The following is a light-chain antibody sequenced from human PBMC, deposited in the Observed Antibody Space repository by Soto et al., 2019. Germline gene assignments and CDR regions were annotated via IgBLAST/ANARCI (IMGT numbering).Light chain of an antibody. CDR1: QGIAGS. CDR2: AES. V-gene: IGKV1-9*01. CDR3: QHFGNSQYT. J-gene: IGKJ2*01. Sequence: DIQLTQSPSFLSASVGDRVTITCRASQGIAGSLAWYQQKPGKPPKLLIYAESTLQSGVPSRFSGSGSGTDFTLTIRRLEPGDFAVYYCQHFGNSQYTFGQGTKLEIK.